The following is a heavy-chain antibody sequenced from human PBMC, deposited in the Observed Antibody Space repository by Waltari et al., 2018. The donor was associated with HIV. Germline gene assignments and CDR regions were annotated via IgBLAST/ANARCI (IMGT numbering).Heavy chain of an antibody. CDR2: ITHLGAA. CDR3: VRERNTIKTTSYYFDY. CDR1: GFTVITNY. D-gene: IGHD1-1*01. J-gene: IGHJ4*02. Sequence: DVQLVESGGGLVQPGGSLRLSCAASGFTVITNYVGWVRQAPGKGREGDSRITHLGAAFYADSVRARFTISRDTSMNTVHLQMDSLRAGDTAVYYCVRERNTIKTTSYYFDYWGQGTLVTVSS. V-gene: IGHV3-66*01.